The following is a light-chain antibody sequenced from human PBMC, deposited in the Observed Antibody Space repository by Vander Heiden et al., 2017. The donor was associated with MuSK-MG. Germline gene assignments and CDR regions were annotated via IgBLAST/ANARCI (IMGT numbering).Light chain of an antibody. CDR1: QGISNY. J-gene: IGKJ1*01. Sequence: DIQMTKSPSSLSASVGDRVTITCRASQGISNYLAWYQQKPGKVPKLLIYAASTWQSGVPSRFSGSGSGTDFTLTISSLQPEDVATYYWQKDNSPWTFGQGTKVEIK. CDR2: AAS. V-gene: IGKV1-27*01. CDR3: QKDNSPWT.